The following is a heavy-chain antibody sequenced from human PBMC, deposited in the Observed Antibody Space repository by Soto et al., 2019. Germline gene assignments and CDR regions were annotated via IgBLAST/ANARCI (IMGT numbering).Heavy chain of an antibody. Sequence: QPGGSLRLSCAASGFSVSSNYMSWVRQAPGKGLEWVSVIYSGGNTHYADSVKGRFTISRDNSKHTLYLQMNSLRAEDTAVYYCARDSTWIPYYHYGMDVWGQGTTVTVSS. CDR1: GFSVSSNY. CDR3: ARDSTWIPYYHYGMDV. CDR2: IYSGGNT. J-gene: IGHJ6*02. V-gene: IGHV3-53*01. D-gene: IGHD5-18*01.